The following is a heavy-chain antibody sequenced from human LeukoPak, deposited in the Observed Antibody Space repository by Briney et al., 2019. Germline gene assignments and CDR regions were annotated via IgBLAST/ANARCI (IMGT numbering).Heavy chain of an antibody. CDR2: ITSSSSAI. Sequence: GGSLRLSCAASGFTFTGNTMHWFRQAPGKGLEWVSYITSSSSAIYYAESVKGRFTISRDNAKNSLYLQMNSLRAEDTAVYYCARDVAVIAFDYWGQGTLVTVSS. V-gene: IGHV3-48*01. CDR1: GFTFTGNT. CDR3: ARDVAVIAFDY. D-gene: IGHD2-15*01. J-gene: IGHJ4*02.